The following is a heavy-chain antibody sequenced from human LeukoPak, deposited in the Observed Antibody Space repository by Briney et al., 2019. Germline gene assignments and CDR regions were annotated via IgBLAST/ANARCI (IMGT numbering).Heavy chain of an antibody. J-gene: IGHJ5*02. CDR2: INTDTGKP. CDR1: GYTFSNYA. V-gene: IGHV7-4-1*02. CDR3: ARFPHPYCSSAGCPNWLDP. D-gene: IGHD2-2*01. Sequence: ASVKVSCKASGYTFSNYALNWVRQAPGQGLEWMGWINTDTGKPTCAQGFTGRFVFSLDTSVSTAYLQISSLQAADTAVYYCARFPHPYCSSAGCPNWLDPWGQGTLVTVSS.